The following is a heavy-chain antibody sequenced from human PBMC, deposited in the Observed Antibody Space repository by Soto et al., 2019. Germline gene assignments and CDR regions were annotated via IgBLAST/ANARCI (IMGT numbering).Heavy chain of an antibody. CDR3: ARDRSYDYSNPPFDY. J-gene: IGHJ4*02. D-gene: IGHD4-4*01. CDR2: ISSSSSYI. Sequence: GGSLRLSCAASGFTFSSYSMNWVRQAPGKGLEWVSSISSSSSYIYYADSVKGRFTISRDNAKNSLYLQMNSLRAEDTAVYYCARDRSYDYSNPPFDYWGQGTLVTVSS. CDR1: GFTFSSYS. V-gene: IGHV3-21*01.